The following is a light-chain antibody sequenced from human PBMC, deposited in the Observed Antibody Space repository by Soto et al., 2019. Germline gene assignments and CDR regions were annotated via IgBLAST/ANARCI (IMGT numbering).Light chain of an antibody. CDR2: DAS. CDR3: QQYNNWPPIT. V-gene: IGKV3-15*01. CDR1: QSISIG. J-gene: IGKJ5*01. Sequence: EIVMTQSPATLSVSPGETATLSCRASQSISIGLAWYRQRPGQPPRLLIYDASTRATGIPARFSGSGSGTEFTLTISSLQSEDFAVYYCQQYNNWPPITFGQGTRLEIK.